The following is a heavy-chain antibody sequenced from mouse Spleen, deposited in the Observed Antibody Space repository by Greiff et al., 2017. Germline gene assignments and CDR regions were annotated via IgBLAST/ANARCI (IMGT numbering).Heavy chain of an antibody. CDR3: ATGGYGSSYY. V-gene: IGHV1-50*01. D-gene: IGHD1-1*01. CDR2: IDPSDSYT. CDR1: GYTFTSYW. J-gene: IGHJ3*01. Sequence: QVQLQQSGAELVKPGASVKLSCKASGYTFTSYWMQWVKQRPGQGLEWIGEIDPSDSYTNYNQKFKGKATLTVDTSSSTAYMQLSSLTSEDSAVYYCATGGYGSSYYWGQGTLVTVSA.